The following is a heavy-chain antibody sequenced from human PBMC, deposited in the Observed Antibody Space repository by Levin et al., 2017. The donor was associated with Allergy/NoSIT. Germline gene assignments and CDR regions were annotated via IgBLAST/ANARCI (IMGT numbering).Heavy chain of an antibody. CDR3: AKESTMRVGHSFDL. V-gene: IGHV3-30*18. J-gene: IGHJ3*01. D-gene: IGHD3-22*01. CDR1: GFTFSSFG. CDR2: ISYDGKVK. Sequence: LSLTCAASGFTFSSFGMQWVRQTPDTGLEWVAVISYDGKVKYYADSVKGRFTISRDNSKSALFLEMNSLRVEDTALFFCAKESTMRVGHSFDLWGQGTMVTVSS.